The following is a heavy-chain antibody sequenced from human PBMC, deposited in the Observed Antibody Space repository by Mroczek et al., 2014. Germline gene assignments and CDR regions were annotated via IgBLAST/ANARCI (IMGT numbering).Heavy chain of an antibody. CDR2: ISYDGSNK. CDR3: ARDRGVEMATIXNYYYGMDV. Sequence: QVQLVQSGGGVVQPGRSLRLSCAASGFTFSSYAMHWVRQAPGKGLEWVAVISYDGSNKYYADSVKGRFTISRDNSKNTLYLQMNSLRAEDTAVYYCARDRGVEMATIXNYYYGMDVWGPRDPRSPVSS. D-gene: IGHD5-24*01. J-gene: IGHJ6*02. CDR1: GFTFSSYA. V-gene: IGHV3-30-3*01.